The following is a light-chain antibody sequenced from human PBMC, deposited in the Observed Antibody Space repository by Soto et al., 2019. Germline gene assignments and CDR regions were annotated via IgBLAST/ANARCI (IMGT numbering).Light chain of an antibody. J-gene: IGLJ1*01. V-gene: IGLV1-40*01. CDR1: SSNIGAGFD. CDR2: GNN. Sequence: QYVLTQSPSVSGAPGQRVSISCTGTSSNIGAGFDVHWYQQLPATAPKLLIYGNNNRPSGVPDRFSGSKSGTSASLAITGLQAEDEADYYCQSYDTSLSGGSVFGTGTKLTVL. CDR3: QSYDTSLSGGSV.